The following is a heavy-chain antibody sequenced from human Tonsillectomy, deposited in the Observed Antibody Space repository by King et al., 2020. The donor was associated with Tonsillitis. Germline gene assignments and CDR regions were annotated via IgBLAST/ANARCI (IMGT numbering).Heavy chain of an antibody. CDR2: ISYDGSNE. J-gene: IGHJ4*02. Sequence: VQLVESGGGVVQPGRSLRLSCAASGFIFSSYGMHWVRQTPGKGLEWVALISYDGSNEYYADSVKGRFTISRDNSKKTLYLQMNSLRAEDTAVYYCAKESGLYDFWSGYFDYWGQGTLVTVSS. CDR1: GFIFSSYG. D-gene: IGHD3/OR15-3a*01. V-gene: IGHV3-30*18. CDR3: AKESGLYDFWSGYFDY.